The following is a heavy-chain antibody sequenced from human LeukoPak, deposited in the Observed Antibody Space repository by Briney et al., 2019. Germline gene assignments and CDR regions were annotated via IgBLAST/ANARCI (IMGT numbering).Heavy chain of an antibody. Sequence: SETLSLTCTVSGGSISSYYWNWIRQPPGKGLEWIGYIYYSGRTNYNPSLKSRVTISVDTSKNQFSLKLSSVTAADTAVYYCARDSEYYFDYWGQGTLVTVSS. CDR2: IYYSGRT. J-gene: IGHJ4*02. V-gene: IGHV4-59*12. CDR1: GGSISSYY. CDR3: ARDSEYYFDY.